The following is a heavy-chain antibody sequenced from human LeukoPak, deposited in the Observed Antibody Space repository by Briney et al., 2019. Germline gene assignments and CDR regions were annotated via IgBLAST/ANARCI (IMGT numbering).Heavy chain of an antibody. D-gene: IGHD3-10*01. CDR1: GGSVSSGSYY. V-gene: IGHV4-61*01. CDR2: IYYSGST. Sequence: SETLSLTCTVSGGSVSSGSYYWSWIRQPPGKGLEWIGYIYYSGSTNYNPSLKSRVTISVDTSKNQFSLKLSSVTAADTAVYYCARHVYGSGSYLGYGVDVWGQGTTVTVS. CDR3: ARHVYGSGSYLGYGVDV. J-gene: IGHJ6*02.